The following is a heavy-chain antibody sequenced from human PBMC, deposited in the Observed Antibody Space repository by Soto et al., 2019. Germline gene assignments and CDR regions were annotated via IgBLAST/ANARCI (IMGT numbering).Heavy chain of an antibody. D-gene: IGHD1-1*01. CDR2: IWYDGSNK. J-gene: IGHJ5*02. V-gene: IGHV3-33*01. CDR1: GFTFSSYG. CDR3: AREQPSRDCVATDSP. Sequence: QVQLVESGGGVVQPGRSLRLSCAASGFTFSSYGMHWVRQAPGKGLEWVAVIWYDGSNKYYADSVKGRFTISRDNSKNTLYLQMSSLRAEDTAVEYCAREQPSRDCVATDSPWGQGTLVTVSS.